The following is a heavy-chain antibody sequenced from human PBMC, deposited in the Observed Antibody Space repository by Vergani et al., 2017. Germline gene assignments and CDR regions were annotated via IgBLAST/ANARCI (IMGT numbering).Heavy chain of an antibody. D-gene: IGHD3-9*01. Sequence: QVQLQQWGAGLLKPSETLSLTCAVYGGSFSGYYWSWIRQPPGKGLEWIGYIYYSGSTYYNPSLKSRVTISVDTSKNQFSLKLSSVTAADTAVYYCAASPVLRYFDWLLGWFDPWGQGTLVTVSS. CDR3: AASPVLRYFDWLLGWFDP. V-gene: IGHV4-34*01. CDR1: GGSFSGYY. J-gene: IGHJ5*02. CDR2: IYYSGST.